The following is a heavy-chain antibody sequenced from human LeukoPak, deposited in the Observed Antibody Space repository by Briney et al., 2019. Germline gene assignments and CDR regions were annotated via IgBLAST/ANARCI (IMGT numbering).Heavy chain of an antibody. Sequence: GGSLTLSCAASGFNFNSCGMNWVRQAPGKGLEWLSYIGVRSTTKHYADSVQGRFTISRDNAKNSLYLQMNSLRDEDTAVYFCARERRPANYGTATFDYWGQGTLVTVSS. CDR2: IGVRSTTK. CDR3: ARERRPANYGTATFDY. V-gene: IGHV3-48*02. J-gene: IGHJ4*02. CDR1: GFNFNSCG. D-gene: IGHD3-10*01.